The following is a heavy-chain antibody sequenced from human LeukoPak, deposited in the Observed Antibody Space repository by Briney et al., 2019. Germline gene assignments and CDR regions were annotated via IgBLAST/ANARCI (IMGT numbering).Heavy chain of an antibody. CDR3: ARGKTGGSFDY. J-gene: IGHJ4*02. V-gene: IGHV1-8*01. Sequence: AAVRVSCKASGYTFTRYDINWVRQATGQGLEWMGWMNPNSGNTGYSQKFQGRVTMTRNTSISTAYMELSTLRSEDTAVYYCARGKTGGSFDYWGQGTLVTVSS. CDR2: MNPNSGNT. D-gene: IGHD2-8*02. CDR1: GYTFTRYD.